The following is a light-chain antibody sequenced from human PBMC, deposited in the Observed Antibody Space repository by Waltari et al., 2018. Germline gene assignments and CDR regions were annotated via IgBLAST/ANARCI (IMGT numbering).Light chain of an antibody. Sequence: EIVMTQSPLSLPVTPGEPASISCRSSQSLLHSNGYNYVDWFLQRPGQSPQLLIYLGSNRASGVPDRCTGSGSGTDFTLRISRVEAEDVGVYYCMHAIQTRYTFGPGTKLELK. CDR2: LGS. CDR3: MHAIQTRYT. V-gene: IGKV2-28*01. CDR1: QSLLHSNGYNY. J-gene: IGKJ2*01.